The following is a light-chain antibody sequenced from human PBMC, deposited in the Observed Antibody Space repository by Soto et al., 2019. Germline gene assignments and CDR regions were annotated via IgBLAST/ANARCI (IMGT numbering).Light chain of an antibody. CDR3: SSYASDSTHV. CDR2: EVT. J-gene: IGLJ3*02. V-gene: IGLV2-14*01. CDR1: SSDIGAYNY. Sequence: QSALTQPASVSGSPGQSITISCTGTSSDIGAYNYVSWYRQHPGEAPKLIIYEVTHRPSGISSRFSGSKSGNMASLTISGLQAEDEADYYCSSYASDSTHVFGGGTKVTVL.